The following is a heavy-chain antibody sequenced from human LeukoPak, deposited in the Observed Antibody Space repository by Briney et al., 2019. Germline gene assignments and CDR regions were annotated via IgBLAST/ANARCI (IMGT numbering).Heavy chain of an antibody. J-gene: IGHJ5*02. CDR1: GGSFSGYY. CDR2: INHSGST. D-gene: IGHD5-12*01. CDR3: ARGHVVATITSRRWFDP. V-gene: IGHV4-34*01. Sequence: SETLSLTCAVYGGSFSGYYWSWIRQPPGKGLEWIREINHSGSTNYNPSLKSRVTISVDTSKNQFSLKLSSVTAADTAVYYCARGHVVATITSRRWFDPWGQGTLVTVSS.